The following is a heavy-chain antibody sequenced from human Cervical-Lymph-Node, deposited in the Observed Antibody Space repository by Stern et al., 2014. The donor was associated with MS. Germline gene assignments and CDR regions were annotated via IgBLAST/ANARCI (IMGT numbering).Heavy chain of an antibody. D-gene: IGHD3-22*01. Sequence: EVQLVESGGGLIQPGGSLRLSCAASGFTVSSNYMSWVRPAPGQGLEWVSVIYSGGSTYYADSVKGRFTISRDNSKNTLYLQMNSLRAEDTAVYYCARDSSGYNYFDYWGQGTLVTVSS. J-gene: IGHJ4*02. CDR3: ARDSSGYNYFDY. CDR1: GFTVSSNY. CDR2: IYSGGST. V-gene: IGHV3-53*01.